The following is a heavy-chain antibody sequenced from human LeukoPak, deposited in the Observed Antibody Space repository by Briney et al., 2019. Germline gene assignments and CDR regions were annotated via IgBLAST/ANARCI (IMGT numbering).Heavy chain of an antibody. CDR1: GFTFSGYA. J-gene: IGHJ4*02. Sequence: GGSLRLSCAASGFTFSGYAMSWVRQAPGKGLEWVSAMSANGDSTYYVDSVRGRFTISRDNSKNTLYLQMNSLRADDTAVYYCAKVGDYSNYYDYWGQGTLVTVSS. CDR2: MSANGDST. CDR3: AKVGDYSNYYDY. D-gene: IGHD4-11*01. V-gene: IGHV3-23*01.